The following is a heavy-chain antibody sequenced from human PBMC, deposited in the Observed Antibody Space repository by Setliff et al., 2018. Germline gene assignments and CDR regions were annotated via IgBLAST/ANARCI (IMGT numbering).Heavy chain of an antibody. V-gene: IGHV3-21*01. Sequence: PGGSLRLSCAASGFSFRTVSMHWVRQAPGKGLEWVSSISPDSIHIYYADSVKGRFTISRDNARDSLYLHMNSLGAEDTAVYYCARGIVVVPAALDVWGKGTTVTVSS. CDR3: ARGIVVVPAALDV. CDR2: ISPDSIHI. J-gene: IGHJ6*04. D-gene: IGHD2-2*01. CDR1: GFSFRTVS.